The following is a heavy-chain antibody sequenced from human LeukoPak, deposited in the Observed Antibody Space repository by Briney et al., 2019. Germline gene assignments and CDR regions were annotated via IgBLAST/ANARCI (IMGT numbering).Heavy chain of an antibody. D-gene: IGHD6-13*01. CDR2: IRSKAYGGTT. V-gene: IGHV3-49*04. J-gene: IGHJ4*02. CDR3: TRGGAAYSRGQNDY. CDR1: GFTFGDYA. Sequence: GGSLRLSCTASGFTFGDYAMSWVRQAPGKGLEWVGFIRSKAYGGTTEYAASVKGRFTISRDDSKSIAYLQMSSLKTEDTAVYYCTRGGAAYSRGQNDYWGQGTLVTVSS.